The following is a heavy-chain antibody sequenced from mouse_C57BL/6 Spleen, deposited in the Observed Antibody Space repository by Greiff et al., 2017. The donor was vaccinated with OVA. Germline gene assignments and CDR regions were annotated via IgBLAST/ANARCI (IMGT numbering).Heavy chain of an antibody. V-gene: IGHV1-50*01. CDR1: GYTFTSYW. CDR2: IDPSDSYT. CDR3: AREVTENYAMDY. Sequence: VQLQQPGAELVKPGASVKLSCKASGYTFTSYWMQWVKQRPGQGLEWIGEIDPSDSYTNYNQKFKGKATLTVDTSSSTAYMQLSSLTSEDSAVYYCAREVTENYAMDYWGQGTSVTVSS. D-gene: IGHD2-2*01. J-gene: IGHJ4*01.